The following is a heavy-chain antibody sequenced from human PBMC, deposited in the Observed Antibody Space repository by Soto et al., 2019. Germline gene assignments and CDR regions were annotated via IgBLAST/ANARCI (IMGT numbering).Heavy chain of an antibody. CDR3: VRVVAIPGYPDN. J-gene: IGHJ4*03. V-gene: IGHV1-69*13. CDR2: IVPIVDTS. D-gene: IGHD2-15*01. Sequence: SVKVSWKTSGGTFSSYAISWVRQAPGQGLEWMGGIVPIVDTSTYAQKFQGRVTITADESTSTAYMELSSLRSDDTAIYYCVRVVAIPGYPDNWG. CDR1: GGTFSSYA.